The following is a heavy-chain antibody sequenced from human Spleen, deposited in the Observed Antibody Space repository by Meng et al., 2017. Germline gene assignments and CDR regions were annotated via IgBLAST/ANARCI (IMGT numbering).Heavy chain of an antibody. D-gene: IGHD2/OR15-2a*01. Sequence: GESLKISCAASGFTLSGYSMNWVRQAPGKGLEWGSSISGSSTYINYADSVKGRFTISRDNAKKSLYLEMNSLRAEDTALYYCARDLQYGPPFDLWGQGTMVTVSS. V-gene: IGHV3-21*01. J-gene: IGHJ3*01. CDR1: GFTLSGYS. CDR3: ARDLQYGPPFDL. CDR2: ISGSSTYI.